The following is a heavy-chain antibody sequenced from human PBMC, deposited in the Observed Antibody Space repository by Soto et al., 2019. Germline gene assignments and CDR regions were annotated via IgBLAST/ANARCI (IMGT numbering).Heavy chain of an antibody. D-gene: IGHD5-12*01. CDR3: AKDITGRDSGYDFAFDI. Sequence: EVQLVESGGGLVQPGRSLRLSCAASGFTFDDYAMHWVRQAPGKGLEWVSGISWNSGSIGYADSVKGRFTISRDNAKNSLYLQMNRLRAEDTALYYCAKDITGRDSGYDFAFDIWGQGTMVTVSS. CDR2: ISWNSGSI. V-gene: IGHV3-9*01. J-gene: IGHJ3*02. CDR1: GFTFDDYA.